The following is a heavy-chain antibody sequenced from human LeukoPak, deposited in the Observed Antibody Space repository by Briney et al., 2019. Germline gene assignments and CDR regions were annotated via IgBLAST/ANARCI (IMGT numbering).Heavy chain of an antibody. Sequence: GGSLSLSCAASGFTFSSYALSWVCQAPGKGLEWVSVISGSGGTKYNAASVKGRFTISRDNSKNTLYLQMNSLRAEDTAVYYCAKDRVGAPPTYLDYWGQGTLVTVSS. CDR3: AKDRVGAPPTYLDY. J-gene: IGHJ4*02. D-gene: IGHD1-26*01. CDR1: GFTFSSYA. CDR2: ISGSGGTK. V-gene: IGHV3-23*01.